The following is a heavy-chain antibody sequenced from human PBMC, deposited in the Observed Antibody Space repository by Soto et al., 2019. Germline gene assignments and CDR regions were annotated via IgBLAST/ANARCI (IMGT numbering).Heavy chain of an antibody. CDR3: ARDRITTRGDAFDL. CDR1: GGTFSTYI. J-gene: IGHJ3*01. V-gene: IGHV1-69*08. CDR2: IIPIPDIT. D-gene: IGHD3-3*01. Sequence: QVQLVQSGAEVRKPGSSVKVSCKAPGGTFSTYIIIWVRQAPGQGLEWMGRIIPIPDITNYAQKIQGRVTVTADRSTSTAYMELTSLKSEDTAVYYCARDRITTRGDAFDLWGQGTMVTVSS.